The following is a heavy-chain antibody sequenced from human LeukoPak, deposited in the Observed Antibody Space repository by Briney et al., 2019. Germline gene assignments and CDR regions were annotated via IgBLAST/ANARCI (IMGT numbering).Heavy chain of an antibody. CDR3: ARRAVYYYYGMDV. J-gene: IGHJ6*02. D-gene: IGHD6-25*01. V-gene: IGHV1-2*02. CDR2: INPNSGGT. Sequence: GSVKVSCKASGYTFTGYYVHWVRQAPGQGLEWMGWINPNSGGTNYAQKFQGRVTMTRDTSISTAYMELSRLKSDDTAVYYCARRAVYYYYGMDVWGQGSTVTVSS. CDR1: GYTFTGYY.